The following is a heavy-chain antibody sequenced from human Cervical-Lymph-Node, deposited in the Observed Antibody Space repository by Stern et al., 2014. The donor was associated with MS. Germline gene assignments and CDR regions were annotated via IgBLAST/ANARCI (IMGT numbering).Heavy chain of an antibody. J-gene: IGHJ6*02. CDR1: GDTFTTYA. Sequence: VQLVESGAEVKKPGSSVKVSCKASGDTFTTYAISWVRQAPGQGLEWMGGITPVFGMADYAEKFQARVTITVDRSTSTADMELRSLRFEDTAVYYCAREVGSLSMDVWGQGTTVTVSS. CDR3: AREVGSLSMDV. CDR2: ITPVFGMA. D-gene: IGHD3-16*01. V-gene: IGHV1-69*17.